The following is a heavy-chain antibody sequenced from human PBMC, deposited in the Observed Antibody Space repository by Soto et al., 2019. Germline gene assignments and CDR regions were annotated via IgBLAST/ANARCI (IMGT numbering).Heavy chain of an antibody. D-gene: IGHD2-21*01. J-gene: IGHJ3*02. Sequence: QVQLVQSGGEVKKPGASVKVSCKASGYTFNTYGISWVRQAPGQVLEWVGWISPFNGNTNYAQNLQGKVTMTTDASKSTASMELRSLRSDDTCLYYCARDRRNCEPRETFDIWGQGTMVTVSS. CDR1: GYTFNTYG. CDR2: ISPFNGNT. V-gene: IGHV1-18*01. CDR3: ARDRRNCEPRETFDI.